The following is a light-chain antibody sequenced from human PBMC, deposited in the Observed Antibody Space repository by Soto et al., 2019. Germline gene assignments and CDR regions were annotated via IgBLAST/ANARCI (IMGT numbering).Light chain of an antibody. CDR2: GAS. J-gene: IGKJ4*01. Sequence: EIVLTQSPATLSLSPGERATLSFWASQSVSNNYLAWYQQKPGQAPRLLIYGASNRATGIPDRFSGSGSGTDSTLTISSLEPEDFAVYYCQQRINWPPTFGGGTKVDI. V-gene: IGKV3-11*01. CDR1: QSVSNNY. CDR3: QQRINWPPT.